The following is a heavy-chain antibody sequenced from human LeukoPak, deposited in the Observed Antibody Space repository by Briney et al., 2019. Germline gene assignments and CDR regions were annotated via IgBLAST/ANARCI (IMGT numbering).Heavy chain of an antibody. CDR1: GFTFSSYW. CDR3: TRVGYIDEGIDY. V-gene: IGHV3-7*04. J-gene: IGHJ4*02. Sequence: GGSLRLSCAASGFTFSSYWMTWVRQTPGKGLEWVANINQDGSEKYHVDSVKGRFTISRDNAKNSLYLQMNSLRAEDTAIYYCTRVGYIDEGIDYWGQGTLVTVSS. D-gene: IGHD5-24*01. CDR2: INQDGSEK.